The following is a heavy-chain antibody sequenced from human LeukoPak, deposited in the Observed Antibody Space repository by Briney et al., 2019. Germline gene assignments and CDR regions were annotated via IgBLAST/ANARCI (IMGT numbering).Heavy chain of an antibody. CDR1: GYTFTGYY. CDR2: MNPNSGNT. Sequence: ASVKVSCKASGYTFTGYYMHWVRQATGQGLEWMGWMNPNSGNTGYAQKFQGRVTMTRNNSISTAYMELSSLRSEDTAVYYCARASLFGGWFDPWGQGTLVTVSS. J-gene: IGHJ5*02. D-gene: IGHD3-16*01. CDR3: ARASLFGGWFDP. V-gene: IGHV1-8*02.